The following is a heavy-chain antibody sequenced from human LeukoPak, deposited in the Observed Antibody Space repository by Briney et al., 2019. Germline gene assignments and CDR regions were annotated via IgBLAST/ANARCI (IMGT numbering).Heavy chain of an antibody. CDR2: IWYDGSSN. J-gene: IGHJ4*02. Sequence: GGSLRLSCAASGFTFSSYWMNWARQAPGKGLEWVALIWYDGSSNYYADSVKGRFTISRDNSKNTLYLQMNSLRAEDTAVYYCARAGSHWHYVYWGQGTVVTVSS. CDR1: GFTFSSYW. V-gene: IGHV3-33*08. CDR3: ARAGSHWHYVY. D-gene: IGHD3-10*01.